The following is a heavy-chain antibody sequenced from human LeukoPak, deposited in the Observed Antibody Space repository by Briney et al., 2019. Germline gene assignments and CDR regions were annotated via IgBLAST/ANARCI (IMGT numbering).Heavy chain of an antibody. D-gene: IGHD1-26*01. CDR3: ARHLESSYRLPDDAFDI. CDR1: GYRFTSNW. V-gene: IGHV5-51*01. Sequence: GESLKISCKGSGYRFTSNWIGWVRQMPGKGLEWMGIIYPGDSDTRYSPSFQGQVTISADKSISTAYLQWSSLKASDTAMYYCARHLESSYRLPDDAFDIWGQGTMVTVSS. CDR2: IYPGDSDT. J-gene: IGHJ3*02.